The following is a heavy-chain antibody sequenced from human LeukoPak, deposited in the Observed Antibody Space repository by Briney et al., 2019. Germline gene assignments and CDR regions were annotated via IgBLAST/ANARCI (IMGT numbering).Heavy chain of an antibody. V-gene: IGHV4-4*07. CDR2: IHPTGST. CDR1: GGSLGTFY. D-gene: IGHD3-22*01. CDR3: ARAHSGFYLDT. J-gene: IGHJ4*02. Sequence: SETLSLTCSVSGGSLGTFYWSWIRQSADKGLEYLWRIHPTGSTNYKPSLKSRFTMSIDTSRNQFSMTLQFVTAADTAVYFCARAHSGFYLDTWGQGTLVTVSS.